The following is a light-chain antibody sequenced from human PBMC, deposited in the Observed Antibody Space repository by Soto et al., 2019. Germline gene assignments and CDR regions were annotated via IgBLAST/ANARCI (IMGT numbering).Light chain of an antibody. V-gene: IGKV1-39*01. CDR2: AAS. Sequence: DIPLTQSPSSLSASVGDRVTITCRASQSIITYLNWFQQKPGKAPKLLIFAASSLQSGVPSRFSGSGSGTDFTLTITSLQPEDFATYSCQQSYTTPLTFGGGTKVEV. J-gene: IGKJ4*01. CDR1: QSIITY. CDR3: QQSYTTPLT.